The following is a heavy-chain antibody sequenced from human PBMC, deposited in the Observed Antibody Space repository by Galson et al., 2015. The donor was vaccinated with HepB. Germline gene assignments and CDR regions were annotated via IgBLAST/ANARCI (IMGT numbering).Heavy chain of an antibody. CDR2: ISYDGSNK. CDR1: GFTFSSYA. Sequence: SLRLSCAASGFTFSSYAMHWVRQAPGKGLEWVAVISYDGSNKYYADSVKGRFTISRDNSKNTLYLQMNSLRAEDTAVYYCARDRAKINSWYVIYWGQGTLVTVSS. CDR3: ARDRAKINSWYVIY. D-gene: IGHD6-13*01. J-gene: IGHJ4*02. V-gene: IGHV3-30*04.